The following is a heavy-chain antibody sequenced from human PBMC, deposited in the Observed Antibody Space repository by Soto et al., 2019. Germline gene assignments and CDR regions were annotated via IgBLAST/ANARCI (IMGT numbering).Heavy chain of an antibody. J-gene: IGHJ4*02. CDR1: GGSVSSGSYY. V-gene: IGHV4-61*01. CDR3: ARGGAMVRGVPLGY. CDR2: IYYSGST. Sequence: SSETLSLTCTVSGGSVSSGSYYWSWIRQPPGKGLEWIGYIYYSGSTNYNPSLKSRVTISVDTSKNQFSLKLSSVTAADTAVYYCARGGAMVRGVPLGYWGQGTLVTVSS. D-gene: IGHD3-10*01.